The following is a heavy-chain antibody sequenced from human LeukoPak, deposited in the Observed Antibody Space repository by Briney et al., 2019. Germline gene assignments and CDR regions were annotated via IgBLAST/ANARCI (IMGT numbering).Heavy chain of an antibody. V-gene: IGHV1-69*06. CDR3: ARDRCWFDP. Sequence: ASVKVSCKASGGTFSSYAISWVRQAPGQGLEWMGGIIPIVGTTNYAQKLQGRITITADKSTSTAYMELSSLRSEDTDVYYCARDRCWFDPWGQGPLATVSS. CDR1: GGTFSSYA. CDR2: IIPIVGTT. J-gene: IGHJ5*02.